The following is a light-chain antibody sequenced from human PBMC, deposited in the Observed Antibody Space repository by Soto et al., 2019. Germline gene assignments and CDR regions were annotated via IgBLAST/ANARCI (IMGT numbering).Light chain of an antibody. CDR3: QQYNSYWT. CDR1: QSIITW. V-gene: IGKV1-5*03. Sequence: DVRMPQYKSTLSASVGDRFAIAVRASQSIITWLAWYQQKPGKAPKLLIYKTSTLQSGVPSRFSGSGSGTEFTLTISSLQPDDFATYYCQQYNSYWTFGQGTIV. CDR2: KTS. J-gene: IGKJ1*01.